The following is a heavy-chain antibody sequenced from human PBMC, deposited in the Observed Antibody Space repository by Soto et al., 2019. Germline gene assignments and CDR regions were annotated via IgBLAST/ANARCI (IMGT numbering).Heavy chain of an antibody. D-gene: IGHD2-21*02. J-gene: IGHJ3*02. CDR3: ARRGGGGDDHAFDM. CDR1: GNRFTSYW. Sequence: EVQLVQSGAEVKKPGESLRISCQGSGNRFTSYWINWVRQMPGKGLEWMGWIDPSDSHTNYSPSFQDHVAISADKSISTAYLQWSSLKASDTAMYYCARRGGGGDDHAFDMWGQGTMVTVSS. V-gene: IGHV5-10-1*03. CDR2: IDPSDSHT.